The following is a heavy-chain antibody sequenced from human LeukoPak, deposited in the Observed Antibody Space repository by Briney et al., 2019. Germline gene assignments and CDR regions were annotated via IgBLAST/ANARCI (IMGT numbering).Heavy chain of an antibody. CDR2: ISWNSGSI. D-gene: IGHD2-2*01. J-gene: IGHJ3*02. CDR3: AKVMTSSDALDI. CDR1: GFTFDDYA. Sequence: GRSLRLSCAASGFTFDDYAMHWVRQAPGKGLEWVSGISWNSGSIGYADSVKGRFTISRDNAKNSLYLQMNSLRAVDTAVYYCAKVMTSSDALDIWGQGTMVTVSS. V-gene: IGHV3-9*01.